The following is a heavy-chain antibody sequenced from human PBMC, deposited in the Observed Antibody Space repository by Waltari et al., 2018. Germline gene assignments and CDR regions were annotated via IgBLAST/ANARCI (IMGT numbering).Heavy chain of an antibody. D-gene: IGHD6-19*01. CDR2: IYYSGST. CDR1: GGSISSHY. CDR3: ASVVSSGWWGNYYYGMDV. J-gene: IGHJ6*02. Sequence: QVQLQESGPGLVKPSETLSLTCTVSGGSISSHYWSWIRQPPGKGLEWIGYIYYSGSTNYNPSLKSRVTISVDTSKNQFSLKLSSVTAADTAVYYCASVVSSGWWGNYYYGMDVWGQGTTVTVSS. V-gene: IGHV4-59*11.